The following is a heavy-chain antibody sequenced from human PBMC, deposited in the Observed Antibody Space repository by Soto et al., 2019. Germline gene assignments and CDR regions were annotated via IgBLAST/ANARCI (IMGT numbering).Heavy chain of an antibody. CDR1: GFTFSSYA. D-gene: IGHD6-13*01. CDR2: ISGSGGST. V-gene: IGHV3-23*01. J-gene: IGHJ4*02. CDR3: AKSGLKTYSSRWYLIDYFDY. Sequence: GGSLRLSCAASGFTFSSYAMSWVRQAPGKGLEWVSAISGSGGSTYYADSVKGRFTISRDNSKNTLYLQMNSLRAEDTAVYYCAKSGLKTYSSRWYLIDYFDYWGQGTLVTVSS.